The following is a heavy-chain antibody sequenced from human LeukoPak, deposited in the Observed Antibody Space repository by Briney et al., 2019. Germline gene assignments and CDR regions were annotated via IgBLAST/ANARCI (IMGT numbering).Heavy chain of an antibody. J-gene: IGHJ4*02. V-gene: IGHV4-4*07. Sequence: SDTLSLTCTLSGGSISSYYGRCFRQPAGKGREGIGRIYTSGSTNYKPSLKSRVTMSVDTSKNQFSLKLSSVSAAVTAVYYCARDVGWGYYGSGSIGYFDYWGQGTLVTVSS. D-gene: IGHD3-10*01. CDR1: GGSISSYY. CDR2: IYTSGST. CDR3: ARDVGWGYYGSGSIGYFDY.